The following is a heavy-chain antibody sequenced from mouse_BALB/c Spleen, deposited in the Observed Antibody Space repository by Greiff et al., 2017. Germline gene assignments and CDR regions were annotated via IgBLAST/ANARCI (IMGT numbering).Heavy chain of an antibody. CDR1: GFTFSSYA. D-gene: IGHD2-1*01. J-gene: IGHJ4*01. V-gene: IGHV5-6-5*01. CDR3: ARLLFYYAMDY. CDR2: ISSGGST. Sequence: EVQVVESGGGLVKPGGSLKLSCAASGFTFSSYAMSWVRQTPEKRLEWVASISSGGSTYYPDSVKGRFTISRDNARNILYLQMSSLRSEDTAMYYCARLLFYYAMDYWGQGTSVTVSS.